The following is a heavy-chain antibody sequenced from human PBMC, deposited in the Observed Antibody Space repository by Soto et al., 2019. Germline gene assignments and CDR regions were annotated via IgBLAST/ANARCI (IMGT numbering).Heavy chain of an antibody. J-gene: IGHJ4*02. D-gene: IGHD3-10*01. CDR2: TSNEGAYK. CDR3: ARAPGPHNCGSFDY. V-gene: IGHV3-30-3*01. CDR1: GFTFSSYA. Sequence: QVQLVESGGGVVQPGRSLRLSCAASGFTFSSYAMHWVRQAPGKGLEWVAVTSNEGAYKYYADSVKGRFTISRDNSKNTLYPQMYSLRPEDTAVFYCARAPGPHNCGSFDYWGQGTLVTVSS.